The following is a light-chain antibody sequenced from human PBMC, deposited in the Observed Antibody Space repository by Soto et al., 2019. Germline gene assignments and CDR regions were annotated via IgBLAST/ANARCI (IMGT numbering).Light chain of an antibody. V-gene: IGLV1-47*02. J-gene: IGLJ3*02. Sequence: QAVVTQPPSASGTPGQRVTISCSGSSSNIGSNYVYWYQQLPGTAPKLLIYSNNQRPSGVPDRFSGSKSGTSASLAISGLRSEDESDYYCAAWDYSLSGWVFGGGTKLTVL. CDR2: SNN. CDR3: AAWDYSLSGWV. CDR1: SSNIGSNY.